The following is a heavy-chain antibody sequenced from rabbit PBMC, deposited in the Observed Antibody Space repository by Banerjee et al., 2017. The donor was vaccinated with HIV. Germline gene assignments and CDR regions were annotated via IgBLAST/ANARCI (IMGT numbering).Heavy chain of an antibody. J-gene: IGHJ4*01. V-gene: IGHV1S45*01. CDR1: GFSFSNRCV. CDR2: INTSSGNA. Sequence: QEQLEESGGDLVKPEGSPTLTCTASGFSFSNRCVMCWVRQTPGKGLEWIACINTSSGNAVYANWAKGRFTISKTSSTTVTLQMTSLTAADTATYFCTRDFTGVIGWNFNLWGPGTLVTVS. CDR3: TRDFTGVIGWNFNL. D-gene: IGHD7-1*01.